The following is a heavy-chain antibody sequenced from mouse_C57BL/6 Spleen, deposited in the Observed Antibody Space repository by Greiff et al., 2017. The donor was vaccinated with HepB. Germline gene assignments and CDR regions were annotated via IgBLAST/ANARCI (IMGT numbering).Heavy chain of an antibody. Sequence: QVQLQQPGAELVKPGASVKLSCKASGYTFTSYWMHWVKQRPGQGLEWIGMIHPNSGSTNYNEKFKSKATLTVDKSSSTAYMQLSSLTSEDSAVYYCARAGTLKAWFAYWGQGTLVTVSA. CDR3: ARAGTLKAWFAY. CDR2: IHPNSGST. V-gene: IGHV1-64*01. D-gene: IGHD1-3*01. J-gene: IGHJ3*01. CDR1: GYTFTSYW.